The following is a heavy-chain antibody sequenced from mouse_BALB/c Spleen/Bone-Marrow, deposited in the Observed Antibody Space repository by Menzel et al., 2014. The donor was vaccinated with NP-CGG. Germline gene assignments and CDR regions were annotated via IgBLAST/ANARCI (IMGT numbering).Heavy chain of an antibody. J-gene: IGHJ3*01. CDR1: GFTFSDFY. V-gene: IGHV7-1*02. Sequence: EVKVVESGGGLVQPGDSLRLSCTPSGFTFSDFYMEWVRQPPGKGLEWIATSRNKAKYYTTEYSASVKGRFIVSRDTSQSVLYLQMNALRAEDTAIYYCARDVGYGNYFVYWGQGTLVTVSA. CDR2: SRNKAKYYTT. CDR3: ARDVGYGNYFVY. D-gene: IGHD2-10*02.